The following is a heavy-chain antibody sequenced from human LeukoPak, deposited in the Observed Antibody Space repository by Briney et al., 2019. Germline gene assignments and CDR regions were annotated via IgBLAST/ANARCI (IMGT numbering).Heavy chain of an antibody. J-gene: IGHJ2*01. CDR1: VFTFSSYW. D-gene: IGHD6-6*01. Sequence: PGGPLRLSCAASVFTFSSYWMSCVRQAPGKGLEWVANIKQDGSEKYYVDAVKGRFTISRDNAKNSLYLQMNSLRAEDTAVYYCARDRIAARPRYFDLWGRGTLVTVSS. CDR3: ARDRIAARPRYFDL. CDR2: IKQDGSEK. V-gene: IGHV3-7*01.